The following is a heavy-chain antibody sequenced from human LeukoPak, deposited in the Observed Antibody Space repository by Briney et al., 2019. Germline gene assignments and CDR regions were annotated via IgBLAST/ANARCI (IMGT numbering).Heavy chain of an antibody. CDR2: ISGSGGST. CDR1: GLTFRTYA. V-gene: IGHV3-23*01. J-gene: IGHJ4*02. Sequence: GGSLRLSCAPSGLTFRTYAISCGPQRLGGGRGRGSAISGSGGSTYYADSVKGRFTISRDNSKNTLYLQMNSLRAEDTAVYYCAKDKRRAYDDFDYWGQGTLVTVSS. CDR3: AKDKRRAYDDFDY. D-gene: IGHD5-12*01.